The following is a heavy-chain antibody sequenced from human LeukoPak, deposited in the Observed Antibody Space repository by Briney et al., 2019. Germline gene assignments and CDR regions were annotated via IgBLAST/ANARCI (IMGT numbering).Heavy chain of an antibody. D-gene: IGHD5-18*01. CDR3: ARQTNTAMALYFDY. CDR1: GGSISSSSYY. Sequence: PSETLSLTCTVSGGSISSSSYYWGWIRQPPGKGLEWIGSIYYSGSTYYNPSLKSRVTISVDTSKNQFSLKLSSVTAADTPVYYCARQTNTAMALYFDYWGQGTLVTVSS. J-gene: IGHJ4*02. CDR2: IYYSGST. V-gene: IGHV4-39*01.